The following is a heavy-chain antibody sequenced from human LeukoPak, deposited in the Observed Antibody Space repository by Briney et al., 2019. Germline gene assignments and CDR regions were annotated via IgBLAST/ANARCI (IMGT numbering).Heavy chain of an antibody. Sequence: PSETLSLTCSVSGGSVISNYWSSTRQPPGKGLEWIGYINYSGSTNYNPSLKSRVTISVDTSKNQFSLKVTSVTAADAGVYYCARGSDISTRNWFGPWGQGTLVTVSS. V-gene: IGHV4-59*02. CDR1: GGSVISNY. CDR3: ARGSDISTRNWFGP. D-gene: IGHD6-13*01. J-gene: IGHJ5*02. CDR2: INYSGST.